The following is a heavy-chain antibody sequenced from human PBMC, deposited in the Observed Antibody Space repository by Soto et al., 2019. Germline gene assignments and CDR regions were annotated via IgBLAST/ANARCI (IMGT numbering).Heavy chain of an antibody. J-gene: IGHJ5*02. CDR2: ISYDGSNK. D-gene: IGHD6-13*01. V-gene: IGHV3-30*18. CDR1: GFTFSSYG. Sequence: PGGSLRLSCAASGFTFSSYGMHWVRQAPGKGLEWVAVISYDGSNKYYADSVKGRFTISRDNSKNTLYLQMNSLRAEDTAVYYCAKDPESYSSSWYFNWFDPWGQGTLVTVSS. CDR3: AKDPESYSSSWYFNWFDP.